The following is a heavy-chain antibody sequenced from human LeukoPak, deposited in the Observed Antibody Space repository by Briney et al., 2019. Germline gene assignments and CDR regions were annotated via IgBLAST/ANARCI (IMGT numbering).Heavy chain of an antibody. D-gene: IGHD2-15*01. J-gene: IGHJ4*02. CDR3: GVSGGSSPGY. CDR2: ISSSSRSL. CDR1: GFTFTTHD. V-gene: IGHV3-48*03. Sequence: GGSLRLSCAASGFTFTTHDMWWVRQAPGKGLEWVSFISSSSRSLYYADSVRGRFTISRDNAKNSLYLQMNSLSVEDTAVYHCGVSGGSSPGYRGQGTLVTVSS.